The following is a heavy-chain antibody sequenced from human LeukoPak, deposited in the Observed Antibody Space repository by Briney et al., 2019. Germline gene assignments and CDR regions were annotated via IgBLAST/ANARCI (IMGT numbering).Heavy chain of an antibody. Sequence: SETLSLTCTVSGGSVGSGSYYWSWLRQSPGTGLEWIGYILYSDITYYNPSLKSRVTMSVDTSKNQFSLRLTSVTAADTAVYYCAAMAVNWFDPWGQGTLVIVSS. CDR3: AAMAVNWFDP. V-gene: IGHV4-61*01. D-gene: IGHD5-18*01. CDR1: GGSVGSGSYY. CDR2: ILYSDIT. J-gene: IGHJ5*02.